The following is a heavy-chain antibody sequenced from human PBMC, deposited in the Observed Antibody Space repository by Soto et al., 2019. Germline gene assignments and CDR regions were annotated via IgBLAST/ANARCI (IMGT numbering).Heavy chain of an antibody. V-gene: IGHV1-2*04. CDR2: INPNSGGT. CDR1: GYTFTGYY. J-gene: IGHJ5*02. CDR3: ARAPDPGGFDP. Sequence: ASVKVSCKASGYTFTGYYMHWVRQAPGQGLEWMGWINPNSGGTNYAQKFQGWVTMTTDTSISTAYMELSRLRSDDTAVYYCARAPDPGGFDPWGQGTLVTVSS. D-gene: IGHD3-10*01.